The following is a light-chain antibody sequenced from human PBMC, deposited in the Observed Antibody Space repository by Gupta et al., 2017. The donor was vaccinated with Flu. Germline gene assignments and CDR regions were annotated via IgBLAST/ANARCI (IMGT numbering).Light chain of an antibody. J-gene: IGKJ3*01. V-gene: IGKV3-11*01. Sequence: EIVLTQSPATLSLSPGERATLSCRASQTVGTYFGWFQQKPGQAPRLLIDDVSNRAPGIPARFSGSGSGTDFTLTISGLEPEDFAVYYCQHRNDRFTFGPGTKVEIK. CDR1: QTVGTY. CDR2: DVS. CDR3: QHRNDRFT.